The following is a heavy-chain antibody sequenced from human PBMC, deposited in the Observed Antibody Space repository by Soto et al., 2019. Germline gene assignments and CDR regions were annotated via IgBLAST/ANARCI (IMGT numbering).Heavy chain of an antibody. D-gene: IGHD3-22*01. CDR2: ISSSSSTI. V-gene: IGHV3-48*02. J-gene: IGHJ6*02. CDR1: GFTFSSYS. Sequence: EVQLVESGGGLVQPGGSLRLSCAASGFTFSSYSMNWVRQAPGKGLEWVSYISSSSSTIYYADSVKGRFTISRDNAKNSLYLQMNSLRDEDTAVYYCARGLRAYYYYDSSGYYANRPSGMDVWGQGTTVTVSS. CDR3: ARGLRAYYYYDSSGYYANRPSGMDV.